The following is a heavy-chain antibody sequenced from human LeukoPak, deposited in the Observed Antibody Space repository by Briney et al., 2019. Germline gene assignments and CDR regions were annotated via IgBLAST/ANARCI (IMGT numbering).Heavy chain of an antibody. CDR2: IYPGDSDT. J-gene: IGHJ5*02. D-gene: IGHD3-10*02. Sequence: PGESLKISCKGSGYSFTSYWIGWVRQMPGKGLEWMGIIYPGDSDTRYSPSFQGQVTISADKSISTAYLQWSSLKASDTAMYYCARLLFGELYNNWFDPWGQGTLVTVSS. CDR1: GYSFTSYW. V-gene: IGHV5-51*01. CDR3: ARLLFGELYNNWFDP.